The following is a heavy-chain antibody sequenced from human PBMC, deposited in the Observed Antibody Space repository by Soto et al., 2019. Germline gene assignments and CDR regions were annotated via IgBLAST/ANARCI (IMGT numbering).Heavy chain of an antibody. Sequence: TLSLTCAVSGGSISSSNWWSWVRQPPGKGLEWIGEIYHSGGTNYNPSLKSRVTISVDKSKNQFSLKLSSVTAADTAVYYCARGEVQLCLPGPLDYWGQGTLVPVSS. CDR1: GGSISSSNW. J-gene: IGHJ4*02. CDR3: ARGEVQLCLPGPLDY. CDR2: IYHSGGT. D-gene: IGHD5-18*01. V-gene: IGHV4-4*02.